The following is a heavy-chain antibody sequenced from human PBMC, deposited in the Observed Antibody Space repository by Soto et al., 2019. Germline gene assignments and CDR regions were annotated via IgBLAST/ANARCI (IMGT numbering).Heavy chain of an antibody. J-gene: IGHJ3*02. CDR2: MYNSGST. CDR1: GGSISSYY. V-gene: IGHV4-59*01. Sequence: SETLSLTCTVSGGSISSYYWTWIRQPPGKGLEWIGFMYNSGSTHYNPSLKSRVTISVDTSKSQFSLKLSSVTAADTAVYYCARTPLIVVVPYAFDIWGQGTMVTVSS. D-gene: IGHD3-22*01. CDR3: ARTPLIVVVPYAFDI.